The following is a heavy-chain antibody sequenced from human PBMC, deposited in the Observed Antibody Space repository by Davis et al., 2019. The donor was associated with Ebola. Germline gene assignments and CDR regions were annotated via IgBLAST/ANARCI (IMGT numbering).Heavy chain of an antibody. CDR1: GGSISSSSYY. CDR2: IYYSGST. J-gene: IGHJ4*02. CDR3: ARQGLLWFGELFFDY. Sequence: SETLSLTCAVSGGSISSSSYYWGWIRQPPGKGLECIGSIYYSGSTYYNPSLKSRVTISVDTSKNQFSLKLSSVTAADTAGYYCARQGLLWFGELFFDYWGQGTLVTVSS. V-gene: IGHV4-39*01. D-gene: IGHD3-10*01.